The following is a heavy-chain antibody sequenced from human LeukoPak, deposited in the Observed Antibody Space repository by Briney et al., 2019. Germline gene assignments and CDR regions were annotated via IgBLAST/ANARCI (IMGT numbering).Heavy chain of an antibody. V-gene: IGHV4-30-4*01. Sequence: PSETLSLTCTVSGGSISSGDYYWSWIRQPPGKGLEWIGYIYYSGSTYYNPSLKSRVTISVDTSKNHFSLKLSSVTAADTAVYYCASLDTALDYPGGSLDYWGQGTLVTVSS. CDR1: GGSISSGDYY. CDR3: ASLDTALDYPGGSLDY. CDR2: IYYSGST. D-gene: IGHD5-18*01. J-gene: IGHJ4*02.